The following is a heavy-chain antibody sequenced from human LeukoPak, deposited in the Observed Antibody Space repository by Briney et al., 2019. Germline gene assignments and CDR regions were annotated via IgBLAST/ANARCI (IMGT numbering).Heavy chain of an antibody. CDR2: IYYSGST. Sequence: SETLSLTCTVSGGSISSYYWSWIRQPPGKGLEWIGYIYYSGSTNYNPSLKSRVTISVDTSKNQFSLKLSSVTAADTAVYYCVRTHYDILTGYYSSAFDIWGQGTMVTVSS. V-gene: IGHV4-59*01. CDR1: GGSISSYY. CDR3: VRTHYDILTGYYSSAFDI. J-gene: IGHJ3*02. D-gene: IGHD3-9*01.